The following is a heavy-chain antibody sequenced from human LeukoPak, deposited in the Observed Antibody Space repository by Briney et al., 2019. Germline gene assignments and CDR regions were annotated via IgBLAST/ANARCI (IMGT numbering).Heavy chain of an antibody. V-gene: IGHV3-23*01. CDR2: ISGSGGST. CDR1: GATLSSYS. CDR3: AKDLLLWFGELDWFDP. Sequence: PGGSLRLSCAASGATLSSYSMNWVRQAPGKGLERVSAISGSGGSTYYADSVKGRFTISRDNSKNTVYLQMNSLRAEDTAVYYCAKDLLLWFGELDWFDPWGQGTLVTVSS. D-gene: IGHD3-10*01. J-gene: IGHJ5*02.